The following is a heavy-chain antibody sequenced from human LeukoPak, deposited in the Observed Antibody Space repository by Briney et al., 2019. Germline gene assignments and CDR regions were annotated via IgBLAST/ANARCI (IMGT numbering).Heavy chain of an antibody. CDR2: IYYSGNT. V-gene: IGHV4-30-4*07. J-gene: IGHJ3*02. CDR1: GGSISSGVYS. Sequence: SETLSLTCTVSGGSISSGVYSWSWIRQPPGKGLEWIGYIYYSGNTYYYPSLRSRVSISVDTSKNQLSLKLNSVTAADTAVYFCARGDYGDYHDAFDIWGQGTMVTVSS. CDR3: ARGDYGDYHDAFDI. D-gene: IGHD4-17*01.